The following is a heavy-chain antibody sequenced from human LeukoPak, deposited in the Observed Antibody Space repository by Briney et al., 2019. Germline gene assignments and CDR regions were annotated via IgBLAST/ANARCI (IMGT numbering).Heavy chain of an antibody. J-gene: IGHJ4*02. CDR1: GFNFRNYW. D-gene: IGHD3-9*01. Sequence: QPGGSLRLSCTDSGFNFRNYWMHWVREGPGKGLLSVSRINRDGRATSYADSVKRRFTISRDNAKNTLYLQMNSLRAEDTAVYYCARDPYYILTGPYFDYWGQGTLVTVSS. CDR3: ARDPYYILTGPYFDY. CDR2: INRDGRAT. V-gene: IGHV3-74*01.